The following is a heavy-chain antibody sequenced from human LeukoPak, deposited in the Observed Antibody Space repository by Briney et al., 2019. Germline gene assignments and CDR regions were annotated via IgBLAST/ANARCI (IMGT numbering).Heavy chain of an antibody. D-gene: IGHD2-15*01. CDR2: IDPNSGGT. Sequence: GASVKVSCKASGYTFTGYYMHWVRQAPGQGLEWMGWIDPNSGGTNYVQKFQGRVTMTRDTSISTAYMELSGLRSDDTAVYYCARMVDWVAFDIWGQGTMVTVSS. J-gene: IGHJ3*02. CDR1: GYTFTGYY. CDR3: ARMVDWVAFDI. V-gene: IGHV1-2*02.